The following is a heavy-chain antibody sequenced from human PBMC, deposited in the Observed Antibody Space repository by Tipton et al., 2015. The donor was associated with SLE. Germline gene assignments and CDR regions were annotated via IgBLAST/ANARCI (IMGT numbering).Heavy chain of an antibody. CDR1: GGSISSSRYY. CDR3: ASTLRGFRGY. Sequence: GLVKPSETLSLTCTVSGGSISSSRYYWGWIRQPPGKGLEWIGSIYHSGTAYYNPSLKSRVTISVDTSKNQFSLKLSSVTAADTAVYYCASTLRGFRGYWGQGTLVTVSS. D-gene: IGHD3-10*01. J-gene: IGHJ4*02. V-gene: IGHV4-39*07. CDR2: IYHSGTA.